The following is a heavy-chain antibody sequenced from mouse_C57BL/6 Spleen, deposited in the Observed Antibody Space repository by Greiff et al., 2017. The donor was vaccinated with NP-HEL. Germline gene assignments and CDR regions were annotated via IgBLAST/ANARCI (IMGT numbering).Heavy chain of an antibody. Sequence: EVKLMESGGGLVKPGGSLKLSCAASGFTFSSYAMSWVRQTPEKRLEWVATISDGGSYTYYPDNVKGRFTISRDNAKNNLYLQMSHLKSEDTAMYYCAREVGGLGPAMDYWGQGTSVTVSS. CDR1: GFTFSSYA. D-gene: IGHD4-1*01. CDR3: AREVGGLGPAMDY. CDR2: ISDGGSYT. V-gene: IGHV5-4*01. J-gene: IGHJ4*01.